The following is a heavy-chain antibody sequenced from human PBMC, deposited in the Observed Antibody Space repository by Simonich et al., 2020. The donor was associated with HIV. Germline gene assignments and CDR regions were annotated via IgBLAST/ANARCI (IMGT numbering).Heavy chain of an antibody. CDR3: ARDPQMSSFDI. CDR1: GFTFSSNW. V-gene: IGHV3-48*04. Sequence: EVQLVESGGGLVQPGGSLRLSCAASGFTFSSNWMSWVRQAPGKGLEWVSYISSSSSTIYYADSVKGRFTISRDNAKNSLYLQMDSLRVEDTAVYYCARDPQMSSFDIWGQGTVVTVSS. CDR2: ISSSSSTI. J-gene: IGHJ3*02.